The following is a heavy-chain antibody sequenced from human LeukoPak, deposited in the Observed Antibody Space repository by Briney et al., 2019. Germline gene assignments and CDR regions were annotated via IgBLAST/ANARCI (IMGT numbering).Heavy chain of an antibody. V-gene: IGHV3-74*01. J-gene: IGHJ4*02. CDR1: GFTFRTYG. CDR2: INSDGSST. D-gene: IGHD3-22*01. Sequence: GGSLRLSCAASGFTFRTYGMHWVRQAPGKGLVWVSRINSDGSSTSYADSVKGRFTISRDNAKNTLYLQMNSLRAEDTAVHYCARGPPYYYDSSGYYYWGQGTLVTVSS. CDR3: ARGPPYYYDSSGYYY.